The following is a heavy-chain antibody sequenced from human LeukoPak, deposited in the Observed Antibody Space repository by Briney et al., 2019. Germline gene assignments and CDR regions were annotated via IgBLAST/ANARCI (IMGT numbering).Heavy chain of an antibody. J-gene: IGHJ6*02. D-gene: IGHD3-10*01. CDR1: GYTFTGCY. CDR3: ARDLSLGYYGSGSYLPYAYGMDV. V-gene: IGHV1-2*02. Sequence: ASVKVSCKASGYTFTGCYMHWVRQAPGQGLEWMGWINPNSGGTNYAQKFQGRVTMTRDTSISTAYMELSRLRSDDTAVYYCARDLSLGYYGSGSYLPYAYGMDVWGQGTTVTVSS. CDR2: INPNSGGT.